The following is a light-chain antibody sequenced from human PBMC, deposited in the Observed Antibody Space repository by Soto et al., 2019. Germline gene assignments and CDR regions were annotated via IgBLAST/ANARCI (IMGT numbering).Light chain of an antibody. CDR3: QRYGASSTYT. CDR2: GAS. Sequence: EIVLTQSPGTLSLSPGERATLSCRASQSVSSSYLAWYQQKPGQAPRLLIYGASSRATGIPDRFSGSGSGTDFTLTISRLEPEDFAVYYCQRYGASSTYTCGQGTKLEIK. J-gene: IGKJ2*01. V-gene: IGKV3-20*01. CDR1: QSVSSSY.